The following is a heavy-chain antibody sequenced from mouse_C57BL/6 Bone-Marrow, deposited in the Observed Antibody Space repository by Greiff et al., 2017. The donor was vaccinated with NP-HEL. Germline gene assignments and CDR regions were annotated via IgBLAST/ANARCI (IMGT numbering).Heavy chain of an antibody. CDR2: IDPSDSYT. J-gene: IGHJ1*03. CDR3: ARDDYDGYFDV. Sequence: VQLQQPGAELVKPGASVKLSCKASGYTFTSYWMQWVKQRPGQGLEWIGEIDPSDSYTNYNQKFKGKATLTVDTSSSTAYMQLSSLTSEDSAVYYCARDDYDGYFDVWGTGTTVTVSS. V-gene: IGHV1-50*01. D-gene: IGHD2-4*01. CDR1: GYTFTSYW.